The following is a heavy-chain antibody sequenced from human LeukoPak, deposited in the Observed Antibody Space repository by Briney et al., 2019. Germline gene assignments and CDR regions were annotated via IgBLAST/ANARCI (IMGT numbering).Heavy chain of an antibody. CDR2: IYHSGST. D-gene: IGHD2-2*01. Sequence: SETLSLTCAVSGGSISSSNWWSWVRQPPGKGLEWIGEIYHSGSTNYNPSLKSRVTISVDKSKNQFSLKLSSVTAADTAVYYCARGNIVVVPAAPLVHWFDPWGQGTLVTVSS. CDR3: ARGNIVVVPAAPLVHWFDP. J-gene: IGHJ5*02. V-gene: IGHV4-4*02. CDR1: GGSISSSNW.